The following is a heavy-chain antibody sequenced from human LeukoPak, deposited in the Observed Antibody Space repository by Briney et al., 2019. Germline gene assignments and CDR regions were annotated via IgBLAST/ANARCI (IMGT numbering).Heavy chain of an antibody. J-gene: IGHJ4*02. D-gene: IGHD2-21*02. CDR1: GFTFSNYW. CDR2: IKHDGSEK. V-gene: IGHV3-7*01. Sequence: PGGSLRLSCIASGFTFSNYWMGWVRQAPGKGLEWVANIKHDGSEKYFVDSVKGRFTISRDNAKNSLYLQMNSLRVEDTAVYYCARDQVVVVTAAGRLDYWGQGTLVTVSS. CDR3: ARDQVVVVTAAGRLDY.